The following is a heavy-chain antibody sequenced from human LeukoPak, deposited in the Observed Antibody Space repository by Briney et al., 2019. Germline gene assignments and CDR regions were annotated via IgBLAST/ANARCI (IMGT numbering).Heavy chain of an antibody. V-gene: IGHV1-24*01. D-gene: IGHD3-22*01. CDR1: GYTLTELS. CDR3: ATARQNYYDSSGRFDY. CDR2: FNPEDGET. J-gene: IGHJ4*02. Sequence: ASVKVSCKVSGYTLTELSMHWVRQAPGKGLEWMGGFNPEDGETIYAQKFQGRVTMTEDTSTDTAYMELSSLRSEDTAVYYCATARQNYYDSSGRFDYWGQGTLVTVSS.